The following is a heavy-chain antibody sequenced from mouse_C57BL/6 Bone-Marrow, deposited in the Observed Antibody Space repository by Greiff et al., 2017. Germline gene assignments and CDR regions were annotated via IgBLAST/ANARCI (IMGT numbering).Heavy chain of an antibody. V-gene: IGHV1-82*01. Sequence: QVQLQQSGPELVKPGASVKISCKASGYAFSSSWMNWVKQRPGKGLEWIGRIYPGDGDTNYNGKFKGKATLTADKSSSTAYMQLSSLTSEDSAVYFCARRGGYYYGTDWYFDVWGTGTTVTVSS. CDR3: ARRGGYYYGTDWYFDV. CDR2: IYPGDGDT. CDR1: GYAFSSSW. J-gene: IGHJ1*03. D-gene: IGHD1-1*01.